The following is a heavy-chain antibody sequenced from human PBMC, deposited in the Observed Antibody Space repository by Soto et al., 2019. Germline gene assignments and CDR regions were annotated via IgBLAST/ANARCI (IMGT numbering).Heavy chain of an antibody. V-gene: IGHV1-69*13. CDR1: GGTFSSYA. CDR3: ARGPSFRDYYYYGMDV. Sequence: SVKVSCKASGGTFSSYAINWVRQAPGQGLEWMGGIIPIFGTANYAQKFQGRVTITADESTSTAYMELSSLRSEDTAVYYCARGPSFRDYYYYGMDVWGQGTTVTVSS. J-gene: IGHJ6*02. CDR2: IIPIFGTA.